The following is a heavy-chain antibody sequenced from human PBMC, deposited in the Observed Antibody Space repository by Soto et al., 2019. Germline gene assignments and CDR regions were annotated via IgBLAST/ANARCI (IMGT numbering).Heavy chain of an antibody. Sequence: ASVKVSCKASGYTFTGYYMHWVRQAPGQGLEWMGWINPNSGGTNYAQKFQGRVTMTRDTSISTAYMELSRLRSDDTAVYYCARGSTDSYPGSRIFDFWGRGTLVTVSS. V-gene: IGHV1-2*02. D-gene: IGHD3-10*01. CDR1: GYTFTGYY. CDR2: INPNSGGT. CDR3: ARGSTDSYPGSRIFDF. J-gene: IGHJ4*02.